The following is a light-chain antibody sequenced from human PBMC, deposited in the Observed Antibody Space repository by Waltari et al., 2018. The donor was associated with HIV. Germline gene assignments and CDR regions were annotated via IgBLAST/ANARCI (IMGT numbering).Light chain of an antibody. V-gene: IGKV1D-16*01. CDR3: QQYSTYPLT. J-gene: IGKJ4*01. Sequence: DIQMTQSPSSLSASVGDRVTITCRASQGVSSWLAWYQQKPDKAPRPLISGASTLQSAVPSRFSGSGSGTDFTLTISSLQPEDFATYYCQQYSTYPLTFGGGTKVEI. CDR2: GAS. CDR1: QGVSSW.